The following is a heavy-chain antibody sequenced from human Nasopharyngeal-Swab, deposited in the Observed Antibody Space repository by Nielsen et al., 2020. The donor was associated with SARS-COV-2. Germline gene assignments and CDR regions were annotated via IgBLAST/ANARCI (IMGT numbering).Heavy chain of an antibody. Sequence: WIRQPPGKGLEWIGYIYYSGSTNYNPSLKSRVTISVDTSKNQFSLKLSSVTAADTAVYYCAGGRDGYTNYYYYYGMDVWGQGTTVIVSS. V-gene: IGHV4-59*01. CDR2: IYYSGST. CDR3: AGGRDGYTNYYYYYGMDV. J-gene: IGHJ6*02. D-gene: IGHD5-24*01.